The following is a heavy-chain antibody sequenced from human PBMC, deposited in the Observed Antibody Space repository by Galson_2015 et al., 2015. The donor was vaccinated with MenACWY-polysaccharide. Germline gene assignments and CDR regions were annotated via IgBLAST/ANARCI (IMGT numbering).Heavy chain of an antibody. Sequence: SVKVSCKASGYTFTSYDINWVRQATGQGLEWMGLMNPNSGNTGYAQKFQGRVTMTRNTSISTAYMELSSLTSEDTAVYYCASTKAGTHYFDYWGQGTLVTVSS. D-gene: IGHD6-19*01. CDR1: GYTFTSYD. CDR2: MNPNSGNT. V-gene: IGHV1-8*01. J-gene: IGHJ4*02. CDR3: ASTKAGTHYFDY.